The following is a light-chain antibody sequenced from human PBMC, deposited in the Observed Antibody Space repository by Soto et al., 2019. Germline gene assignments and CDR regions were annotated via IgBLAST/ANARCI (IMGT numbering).Light chain of an antibody. J-gene: IGKJ2*01. CDR3: QQRSNWTPYT. V-gene: IGKV3-11*01. CDR1: QSVSSY. CDR2: DAS. Sequence: EIVLTQSPATLSLSPGERATLSCRASQSVSSYLAWYQQKPGQAPRLLIYDASNRARGIPARFSGSGSGTAFTLTTSSLEPEDFAVYYCQQRSNWTPYTFGQGTKLEIK.